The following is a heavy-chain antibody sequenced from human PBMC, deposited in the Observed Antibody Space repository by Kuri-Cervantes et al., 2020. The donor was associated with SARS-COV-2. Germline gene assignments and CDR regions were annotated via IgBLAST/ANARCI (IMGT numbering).Heavy chain of an antibody. CDR1: GFTFSSYS. D-gene: IGHD2/OR15-2a*01. V-gene: IGHV3-21*01. CDR3: ARDFLGHFDF. J-gene: IGHJ4*02. CDR2: ISSSSSYI. Sequence: GESLKISCAASGFTFSSYSMNWVRQAPGKGLEWVSSISSSSSYIYYADSVKGRFTISRDNAKNSLYLQMNSLRAEDTAVYYCARDFLGHFDFWGQGTLVTVSS.